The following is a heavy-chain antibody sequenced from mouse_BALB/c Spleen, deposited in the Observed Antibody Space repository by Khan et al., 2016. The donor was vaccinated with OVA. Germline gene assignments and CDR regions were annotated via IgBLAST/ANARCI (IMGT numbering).Heavy chain of an antibody. D-gene: IGHD1-1*01. J-gene: IGHJ3*01. CDR1: GFTFSTYG. Sequence: EVQVVESGGDLVKPGGSLKLSCAASGFTFSTYGMSWVRQTPDKRLEWVATISTGGSYTYYPDSVKGRVTISRDNAKNTLYLQMSSLKSEDTAMFYCARLAYYYDSEGFAYWGQGTLVTVSA. V-gene: IGHV5-6*01. CDR3: ARLAYYYDSEGFAY. CDR2: ISTGGSYT.